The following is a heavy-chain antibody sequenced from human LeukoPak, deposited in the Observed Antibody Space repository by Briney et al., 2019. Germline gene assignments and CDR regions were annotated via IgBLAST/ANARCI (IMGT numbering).Heavy chain of an antibody. Sequence: QPGGSLRLSCTASGFTFSSYWMHWLRQAPGKGLVWVSRINSDGGSTGYADSVKGRFTISRDNAKNTLYLQMNSLRAEDTAVYYCARRIQGMAPYYFDYWGQGTLVTVSS. V-gene: IGHV3-74*01. CDR1: GFTFSSYW. CDR3: ARRIQGMAPYYFDY. J-gene: IGHJ4*02. CDR2: INSDGGST. D-gene: IGHD5-24*01.